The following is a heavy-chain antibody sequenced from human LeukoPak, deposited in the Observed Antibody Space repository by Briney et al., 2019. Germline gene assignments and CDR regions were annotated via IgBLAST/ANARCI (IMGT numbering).Heavy chain of an antibody. CDR1: GSTFSSYS. V-gene: IGHV3-21*01. CDR3: ARDMNDFWSGYQNAFDI. CDR2: ISSSSSYI. Sequence: PGGSLRLSCAASGSTFSSYSMNWVRQAPGKGLEWVSSISSSSSYIYYADSVKGRFTISRDNAKNSLYLQMNSLRAEDTAVYYCARDMNDFWSGYQNAFDIWGQGTMVTVSS. J-gene: IGHJ3*02. D-gene: IGHD3-3*01.